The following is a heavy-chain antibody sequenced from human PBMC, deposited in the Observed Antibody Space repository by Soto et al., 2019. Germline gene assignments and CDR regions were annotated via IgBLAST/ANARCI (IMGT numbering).Heavy chain of an antibody. V-gene: IGHV1-8*02. Sequence: GESLKISCKASGYTFTSYDINWVRQATGQGLEWMGWMNPNSGNTGYAQKFQGRVTMTRNTSISTAYMELSSLRSEDTAVYYCARVFLPRRGSSWYSGVDYWGQGTLVTVSS. D-gene: IGHD6-13*01. CDR2: MNPNSGNT. CDR1: GYTFTSYD. J-gene: IGHJ4*02. CDR3: ARVFLPRRGSSWYSGVDY.